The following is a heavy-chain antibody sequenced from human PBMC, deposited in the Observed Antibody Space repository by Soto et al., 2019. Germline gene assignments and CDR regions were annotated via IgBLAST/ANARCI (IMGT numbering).Heavy chain of an antibody. Sequence: QVQLQESGPGLVKPSETLSLTCTVSGGSVSSGSYYWSWIRQPPGKGLGWIGYIYYSGSTNYNPSLQSRVTISVDTSKNQFSLKLSSVTAADTAVYYCATYYYDSSGYYGGLGFDYWGQGTLVTVSS. D-gene: IGHD3-22*01. V-gene: IGHV4-61*01. CDR1: GGSVSSGSYY. CDR2: IYYSGST. J-gene: IGHJ4*02. CDR3: ATYYYDSSGYYGGLGFDY.